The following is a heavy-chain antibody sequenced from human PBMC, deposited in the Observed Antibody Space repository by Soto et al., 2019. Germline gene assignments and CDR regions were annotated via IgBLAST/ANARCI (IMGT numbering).Heavy chain of an antibody. CDR2: IDSGGTT. Sequence: DVQLVESGGGLIQPGGSLRLSCAASGFTVSSNYMSWLRQAPGKGLECVSVIDSGGTTYYADSVKGRFTISRDNSENTVYLQMNNLRGEDTAGYHCAKAGGDRAFDSWGHGKRVTVSS. V-gene: IGHV3-53*01. D-gene: IGHD2-21*01. CDR1: GFTVSSNY. J-gene: IGHJ3*02. CDR3: AKAGGDRAFDS.